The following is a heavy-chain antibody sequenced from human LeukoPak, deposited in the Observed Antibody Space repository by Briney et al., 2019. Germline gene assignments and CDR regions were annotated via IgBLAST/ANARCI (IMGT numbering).Heavy chain of an antibody. J-gene: IGHJ6*02. Sequence: GASVKVSCKATGYTFTGYYMHSVRQARGQGLEWMGWIIPNSGGTNYAQKFQGRVTMTRDTSISTAYMELSRLRFDDTAVYYCHYYYYGMDVWGQGTTVTVSS. CDR1: GYTFTGYY. CDR3: HYYYYGMDV. V-gene: IGHV1-2*02. CDR2: IIPNSGGT.